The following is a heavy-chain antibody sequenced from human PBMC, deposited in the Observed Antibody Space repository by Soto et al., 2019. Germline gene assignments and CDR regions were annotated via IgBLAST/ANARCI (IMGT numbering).Heavy chain of an antibody. J-gene: IGHJ3*02. CDR2: VYYGGAIFYSGNI. D-gene: IGHD3-3*02. Sequence: LSLTCTVSGDSISSSNSHWGWTRQPPGKGLEYIGSVYYGGAIFYSGNIYYNPSLKSRVTISVDTSKNQFSLRLSSVTAADTGVYYCVRYDRINMKPYSPEGFHIWGQGTMVTVSS. CDR1: GDSISSSNSH. V-gene: IGHV4-39*01. CDR3: VRYDRINMKPYSPEGFHI.